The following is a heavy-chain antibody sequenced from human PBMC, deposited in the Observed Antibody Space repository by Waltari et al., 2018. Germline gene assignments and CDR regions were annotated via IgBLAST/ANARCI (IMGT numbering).Heavy chain of an antibody. CDR1: GFHFSSSW. D-gene: IGHD2-8*01. CDR2: INSDGSTT. Sequence: EVQLVESGGDLVQPGGSLRLSCVGSGFHFSSSWLHWVRQAPGEGLVWVARINSDGSTTDYADSVKGRFTISRDNAKNTLYLQINSLSVEDTAIYYCATAGYYRFDFWGQGTLVTVSS. V-gene: IGHV3-74*01. J-gene: IGHJ4*02. CDR3: ATAGYYRFDF.